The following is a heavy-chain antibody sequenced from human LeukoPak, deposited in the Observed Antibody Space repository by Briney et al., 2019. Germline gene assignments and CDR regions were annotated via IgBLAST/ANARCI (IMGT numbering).Heavy chain of an antibody. Sequence: SETLSLTCAVYGGSSSGYYWSWIRQPPGKGLEWIGEINHSGSTNYNPSLKSRVTISVDTSKNQFSLKLSSVTAADTAVYYCARRGVAARIGYFQHWGQGTLVTVSS. CDR3: ARRGVAARIGYFQH. J-gene: IGHJ1*01. CDR2: INHSGST. CDR1: GGSSSGYY. D-gene: IGHD2-15*01. V-gene: IGHV4-34*01.